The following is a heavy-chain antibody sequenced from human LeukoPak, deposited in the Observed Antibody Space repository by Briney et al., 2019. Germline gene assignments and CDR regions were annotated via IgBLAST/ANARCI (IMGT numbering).Heavy chain of an antibody. CDR1: GGSISSYY. V-gene: IGHV4-59*08. D-gene: IGHD6-13*01. CDR3: ARSRSWLYYFDY. CDR2: IYYSGST. J-gene: IGHJ4*02. Sequence: PSDTLSLSCTVSGGSISSYYWSWIRQPPGKGLEWIGYIYYSGSTNYNPSLKSRVTISVDTSKNQFSLKLSSVTAAGTAVYYCARSRSWLYYFDYWGQGTLVTVSS.